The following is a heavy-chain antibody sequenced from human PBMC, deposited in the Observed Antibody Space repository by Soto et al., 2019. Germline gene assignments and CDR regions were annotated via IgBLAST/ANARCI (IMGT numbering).Heavy chain of an antibody. CDR3: AKDAPGIYSSSPEYYFDY. J-gene: IGHJ4*02. Sequence: PGGSLRLSCAASGFTFSSYAMSWVRQAPGKGLEWVSAISGSGGSTYYADSVKGRLTISRDNSKNTLYLQMNSLRAEDTAVYYCAKDAPGIYSSSPEYYFDYWGQGTLVTVPS. V-gene: IGHV3-23*01. D-gene: IGHD6-6*01. CDR2: ISGSGGST. CDR1: GFTFSSYA.